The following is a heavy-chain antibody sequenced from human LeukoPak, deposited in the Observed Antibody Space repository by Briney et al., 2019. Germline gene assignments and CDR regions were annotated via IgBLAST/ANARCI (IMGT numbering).Heavy chain of an antibody. CDR1: GYTFTGYY. Sequence: ASVKVSCKASGYTFTGYYMHWVRQAPGQGLEWMGWINPNSGGTNYAQKFQGRVTMTWDTSISTAYMELSRLRSDDTAVYYCARGTGIVVVVAATFDYWGQGTLVTVSS. CDR2: INPNSGGT. D-gene: IGHD2-15*01. V-gene: IGHV1-2*02. J-gene: IGHJ4*02. CDR3: ARGTGIVVVVAATFDY.